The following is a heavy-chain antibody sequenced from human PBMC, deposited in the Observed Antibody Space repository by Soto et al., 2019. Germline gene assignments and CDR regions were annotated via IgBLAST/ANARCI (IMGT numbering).Heavy chain of an antibody. Sequence: QVQLVQSGAEVKKPGSSVKVSCKASGGTFSSYAISWVRQAPGQGLEWMGGIIPIFGTANYAQKFQGRVTITADKSTSTAYMELRSLRSEDTAVYYCARDMTMVRGGGYGMDVWGQGTTVTVSS. CDR2: IIPIFGTA. J-gene: IGHJ6*02. V-gene: IGHV1-69*06. CDR3: ARDMTMVRGGGYGMDV. CDR1: GGTFSSYA. D-gene: IGHD3-10*01.